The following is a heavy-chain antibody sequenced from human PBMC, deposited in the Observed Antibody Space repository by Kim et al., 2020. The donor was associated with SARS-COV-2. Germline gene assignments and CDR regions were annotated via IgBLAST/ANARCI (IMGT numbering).Heavy chain of an antibody. V-gene: IGHV6-1*01. CDR3: ARGLRGGNDC. J-gene: IGHJ4*02. CDR2: YN. Sequence: YNEYAVSVKSRITINPDTSKNQFSLQLKSVSPEDTAVYYCARGLRGGNDCWGQGTLVTVSS. D-gene: IGHD3-10*01.